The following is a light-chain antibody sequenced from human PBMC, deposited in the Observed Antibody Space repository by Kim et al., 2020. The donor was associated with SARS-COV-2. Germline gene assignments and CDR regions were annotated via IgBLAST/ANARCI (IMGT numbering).Light chain of an antibody. CDR1: QSLSSAY. CDR3: QQYGGAPRT. Sequence: EIVLTQSPDTLSLSPGERATLSCRASQSLSSAYIAWYQQKPGQAPRLLVFGASGRATGIPDRFSGSGSGTDFTLSISRLGPEDFAVYYCQQYGGAPRTFGQGTKVDIK. CDR2: GAS. J-gene: IGKJ1*01. V-gene: IGKV3-20*01.